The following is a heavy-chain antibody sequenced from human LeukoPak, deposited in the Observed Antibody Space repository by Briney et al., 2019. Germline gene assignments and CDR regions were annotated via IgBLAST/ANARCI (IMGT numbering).Heavy chain of an antibody. CDR1: EFTLSNYD. CDR2: IRYDGSYK. V-gene: IGHV3-33*01. CDR3: VRATVVGATDSFDY. J-gene: IGHJ4*02. D-gene: IGHD1-26*01. Sequence: GGSLRLSCAASEFTLSNYDMHWVRQPPGKGLEWVAVIRYDGSYKYYDDSVKGRFTISRDNSKNTLYLQMNSLRAEDTAVYYCVRATVVGATDSFDYWGQGTLVTVSS.